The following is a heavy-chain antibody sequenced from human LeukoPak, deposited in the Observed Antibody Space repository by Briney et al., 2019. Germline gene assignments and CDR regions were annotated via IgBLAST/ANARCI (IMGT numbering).Heavy chain of an antibody. CDR1: GYTFTSYY. Sequence: ASVTVSCKASGYTFTSYYMHWVRQAPGQGLEWMGIINPSGGSTSYAQKFQGRVTMTRDTSTSTVYMELSSLRSEDTAVYYCATGWYCTNGVCYTLSDYYGMDVWGQGTTVTVSS. CDR3: ATGWYCTNGVCYTLSDYYGMDV. V-gene: IGHV1-46*01. J-gene: IGHJ6*02. CDR2: INPSGGST. D-gene: IGHD2-8*01.